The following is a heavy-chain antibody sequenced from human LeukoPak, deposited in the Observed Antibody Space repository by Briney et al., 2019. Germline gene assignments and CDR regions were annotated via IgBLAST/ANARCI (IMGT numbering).Heavy chain of an antibody. V-gene: IGHV1-2*02. CDR1: GYTFTGYY. CDR2: INPNSGGT. D-gene: IGHD1-26*01. J-gene: IGHJ4*02. CDR3: ASSEDSGSTYYFNY. Sequence: ASVKVSCKASGYTFTGYYMHWVRQAPGQGLEWMGWINPNSGGTNYAQKFQGRVTMTRDTSTSTVYMELSSLRSEDTAVYYCASSEDSGSTYYFNYWGQGTLVTVSS.